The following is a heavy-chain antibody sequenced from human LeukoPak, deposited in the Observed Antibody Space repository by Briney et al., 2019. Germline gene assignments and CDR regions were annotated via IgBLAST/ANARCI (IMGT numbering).Heavy chain of an antibody. Sequence: GESLKISCKGSGDSFTNSWIGWVRQMPGKGLEWMVRIHPDDSYSNYSPSFEGRVTISVEKSITTAYLQWSSLRASDTATYYCARLALGMTRAGKYFYNGVDVWGQGTTVTVSS. CDR3: ARLALGMTRAGKYFYNGVDV. D-gene: IGHD1-1*01. V-gene: IGHV5-10-1*01. J-gene: IGHJ6*02. CDR2: IHPDDSYS. CDR1: GDSFTNSW.